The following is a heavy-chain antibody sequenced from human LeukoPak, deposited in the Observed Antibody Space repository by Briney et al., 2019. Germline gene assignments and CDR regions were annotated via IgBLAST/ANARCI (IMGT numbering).Heavy chain of an antibody. D-gene: IGHD5-12*01. Sequence: PGGSLRLSCEASTFTFNNYGMSWVRQAPGKGLEWISAMSGSGGSIYYADSVKGRFTISRDNSKKTLYMQMNSLRAEDTAVYYCASRSGDGPYYFDYWGQGTLVTVSS. CDR1: TFTFNNYG. V-gene: IGHV3-23*01. J-gene: IGHJ4*02. CDR3: ASRSGDGPYYFDY. CDR2: MSGSGGSI.